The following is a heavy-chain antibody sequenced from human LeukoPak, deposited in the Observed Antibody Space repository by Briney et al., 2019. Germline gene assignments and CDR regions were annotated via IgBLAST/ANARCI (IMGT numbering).Heavy chain of an antibody. V-gene: IGHV4-30-2*01. CDR1: GGSISSGGYY. Sequence: SETLSLTCTVSGGSISSGGYYWSWIRQPPGKGLEWMGYFYYGGSTYYNPSLKRRVTISVDRSKNQFSLKLTSVTAADTAVYYCARVEGYWGQGTLVTVSS. CDR2: FYYGGST. CDR3: ARVEGY. D-gene: IGHD3-3*01. J-gene: IGHJ4*02.